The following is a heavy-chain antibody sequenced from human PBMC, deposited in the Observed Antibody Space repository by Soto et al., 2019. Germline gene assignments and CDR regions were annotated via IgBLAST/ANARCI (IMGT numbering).Heavy chain of an antibody. D-gene: IGHD3-3*01. Sequence: GGSLRLSCAASGFSLGSSGMSWVRQAPGKGLEWVSSISGSGGSAYYADSVKGRFTISRDNAKNTLYLQMNSLRAEDTAVYYCAREYYDFWSGYYGSDYYYGMDVWGQGTTVTVSS. CDR1: GFSLGSSG. J-gene: IGHJ6*02. CDR2: ISGSGGSA. CDR3: AREYYDFWSGYYGSDYYYGMDV. V-gene: IGHV3-23*01.